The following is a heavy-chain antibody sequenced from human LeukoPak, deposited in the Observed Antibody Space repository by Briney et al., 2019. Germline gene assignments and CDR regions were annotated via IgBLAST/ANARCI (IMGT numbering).Heavy chain of an antibody. CDR2: VSHGGAAHDSMAT. D-gene: IGHD6-13*01. Sequence: SETLSLTCSVSGDSISRGYYCGWIRQPPGKGLEWIGSVSHGGAAHDSMATFYNPSLKSRVTISVDTSKNQFSLKLSSVTAADTAVYYCARGLGIAAAGYYYYYMDVWGKGTTVTVSS. J-gene: IGHJ6*03. CDR1: GDSISRGYY. V-gene: IGHV4-38-2*02. CDR3: ARGLGIAAAGYYYYYMDV.